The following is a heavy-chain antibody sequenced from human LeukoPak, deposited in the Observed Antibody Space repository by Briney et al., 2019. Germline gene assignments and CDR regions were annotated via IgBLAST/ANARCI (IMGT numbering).Heavy chain of an antibody. CDR3: ARGGCYDSSGYYYPFDY. CDR2: INPNSGGT. J-gene: IGHJ4*02. D-gene: IGHD3-22*01. V-gene: IGHV1-2*02. Sequence: ASVKVSCKASGYTFTGYYMHWVRQAPGQGLEWMGWINPNSGGTNSAQKFQGRVTMTRDTSISTAYMELSRLRSDDTAVYYCARGGCYDSSGYYYPFDYWGQGTLVTVSS. CDR1: GYTFTGYY.